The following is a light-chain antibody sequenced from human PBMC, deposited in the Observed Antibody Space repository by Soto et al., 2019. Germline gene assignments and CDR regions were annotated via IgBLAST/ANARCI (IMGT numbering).Light chain of an antibody. J-gene: IGKJ5*01. CDR3: QHYGSSPPIT. V-gene: IGKV3-20*01. Sequence: EIVLTQSPGTLSLSPGERATLSCRASQSVSSSDVAWYQQKPGQAPRLLIYGASSRATGIPDRFSGSGSGIDFTLTISRLEPEDFAVYHCQHYGSSPPITFGQGTRLEIK. CDR2: GAS. CDR1: QSVSSSD.